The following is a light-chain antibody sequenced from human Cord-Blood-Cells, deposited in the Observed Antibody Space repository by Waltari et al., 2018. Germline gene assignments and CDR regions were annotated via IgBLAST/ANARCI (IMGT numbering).Light chain of an antibody. Sequence: EIVMTQSPATLSVSPGERATLSCRASQSVSSNLAWYQQKPGQAPRLLIYGASTRATDIPARFSGSGSGTEFTLTISSLQSEDFAVYYCQQYNNWPPAFGQGTKVESK. CDR3: QQYNNWPPA. J-gene: IGKJ1*01. V-gene: IGKV3-15*01. CDR1: QSVSSN. CDR2: GAS.